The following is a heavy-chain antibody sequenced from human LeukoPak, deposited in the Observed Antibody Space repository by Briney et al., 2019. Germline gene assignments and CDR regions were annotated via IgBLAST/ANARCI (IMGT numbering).Heavy chain of an antibody. CDR2: ITSSGSTI. J-gene: IGHJ4*02. Sequence: PGGSLRLSCVTSGFSFSDNYMSWFRLSPGKGLEWVSYITSSGSTIEYADSVKGRLTISRDNAESSLYLQMNDVRPEDTAVYYCARDPDYGDPYWGQGTLVTVSS. V-gene: IGHV3-11*01. D-gene: IGHD4-17*01. CDR3: ARDPDYGDPY. CDR1: GFSFSDNY.